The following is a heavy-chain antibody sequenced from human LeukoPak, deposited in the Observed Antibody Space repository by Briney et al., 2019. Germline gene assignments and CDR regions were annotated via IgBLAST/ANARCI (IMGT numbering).Heavy chain of an antibody. J-gene: IGHJ4*02. CDR3: AREAFVGFGVPPPDY. D-gene: IGHD3-10*01. CDR2: ISSSGRTI. CDR1: GFTFSDFY. V-gene: IGHV3-11*01. Sequence: GGSLRLSCTASGFTFSDFYMSWIRQAPGKGLEWISTISSSGRTIYSADSVKGRFTVSRDSSKNSLYLQMNSLRAEDTAVYYCAREAFVGFGVPPPDYWGQGTLVTVSS.